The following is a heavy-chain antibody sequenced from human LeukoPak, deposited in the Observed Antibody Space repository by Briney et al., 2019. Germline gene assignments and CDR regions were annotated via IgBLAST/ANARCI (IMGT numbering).Heavy chain of an antibody. CDR2: IYYSGST. CDR1: GGPISSGDYY. J-gene: IGHJ4*02. CDR3: ARDSSGYSVFDY. Sequence: PSQTLSLTCTVSGGPISSGDYYWSWIRQPPGKGLEWIGYIYYSGSTYYNPSLKSRVTISVDTSRNQFSLKLSSVTAADTAVYYCARDSSGYSVFDYWGQGTLVTVSS. D-gene: IGHD3-22*01. V-gene: IGHV4-30-4*01.